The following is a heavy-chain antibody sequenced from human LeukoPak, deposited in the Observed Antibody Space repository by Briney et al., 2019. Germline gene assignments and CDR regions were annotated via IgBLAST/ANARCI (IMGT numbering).Heavy chain of an antibody. V-gene: IGHV1-24*01. Sequence: VASVKVSCKVSGCTLTELSMHWVRQAPGKGLEWMGGFDPEDGETIYAQKFQGRVTMTEDTSTDTAYMELSSLRSEDTAVYYCARARRGLLWFGDLYTWGQGTLVTVSS. CDR2: FDPEDGET. J-gene: IGHJ4*02. CDR3: ARARRGLLWFGDLYT. CDR1: GCTLTELS. D-gene: IGHD3-10*01.